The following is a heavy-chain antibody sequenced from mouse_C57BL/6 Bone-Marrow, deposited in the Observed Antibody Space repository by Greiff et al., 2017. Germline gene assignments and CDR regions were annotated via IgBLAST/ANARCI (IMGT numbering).Heavy chain of an antibody. CDR1: GYTFTSYW. Sequence: QVQLQQPGAELVRPGTSVKLSCKASGYTFTSYWMHWVKQRPGQGLEWIGVIDPSVSYTNYNQKFKGKATLTVDTSSSTAYMQLSSLTSEDSAVYYCARWGYGNYVMDYWGQGTSVIVSS. CDR3: ARWGYGNYVMDY. J-gene: IGHJ4*01. CDR2: IDPSVSYT. D-gene: IGHD2-1*01. V-gene: IGHV1-59*01.